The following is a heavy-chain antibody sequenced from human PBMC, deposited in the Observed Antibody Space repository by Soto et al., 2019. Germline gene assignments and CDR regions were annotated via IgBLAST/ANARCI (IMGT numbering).Heavy chain of an antibody. Sequence: QVQLVQSGAEVKKPGASVKVSCKASGSTFTSYGISWVRPAPGQGLEWRGWISAYNGNTNAAPQLQGRVIMPADTSTSTAYMELRSLRSDDTAVYYCARQYSYGYQLDYWGQGTLVTVSS. J-gene: IGHJ4*02. CDR1: GSTFTSYG. CDR2: ISAYNGNT. D-gene: IGHD5-18*01. CDR3: ARQYSYGYQLDY. V-gene: IGHV1-18*01.